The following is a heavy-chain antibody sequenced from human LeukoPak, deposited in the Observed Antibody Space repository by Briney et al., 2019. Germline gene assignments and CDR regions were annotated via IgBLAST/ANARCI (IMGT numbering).Heavy chain of an antibody. D-gene: IGHD3-9*01. CDR2: ISAYNGNT. J-gene: IGHJ4*02. CDR1: GYTFPDYG. Sequence: ASVKVSCKASGYTFPDYGISWVRQAPGQGLEWMGWISAYNGNTNYAQNFQGRVTMTTDTSTSTAYMELRSLRSEDTAVYYCARASGNYDILTGLAIYYFDYWGQGTLVTVSS. V-gene: IGHV1-18*01. CDR3: ARASGNYDILTGLAIYYFDY.